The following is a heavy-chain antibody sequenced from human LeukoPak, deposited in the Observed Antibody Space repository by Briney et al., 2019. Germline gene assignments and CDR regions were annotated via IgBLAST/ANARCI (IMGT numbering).Heavy chain of an antibody. D-gene: IGHD6-19*01. J-gene: IGHJ4*02. CDR3: ARILLSGWYYFDY. Sequence: GASVKVSCKASGYTFTSYAMHWVRQAPGQRLEWMGWINAGNGNTKYSQKFQGRVTITRDTSASTAYMELCSLRSEDTAVYYCARILLSGWYYFDYWGQGTLVTVSS. CDR1: GYTFTSYA. V-gene: IGHV1-3*01. CDR2: INAGNGNT.